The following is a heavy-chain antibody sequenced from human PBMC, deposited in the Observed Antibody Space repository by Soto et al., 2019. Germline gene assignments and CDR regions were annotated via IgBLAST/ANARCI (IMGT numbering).Heavy chain of an antibody. CDR3: ARASRYYGSSVNWFEP. V-gene: IGHV1-69*01. D-gene: IGHD3-22*01. Sequence: QVQLVQSGAEVKKPGSSVKVSCKASGGTFSSYAISWVRQAPGQGLEWMGGIIPIFGTANYAKKFKGRVTITADESTSTAYKELSSLRSEDTAVYYCARASRYYGSSVNWFEPWGQGTLVTVSS. J-gene: IGHJ5*02. CDR1: GGTFSSYA. CDR2: IIPIFGTA.